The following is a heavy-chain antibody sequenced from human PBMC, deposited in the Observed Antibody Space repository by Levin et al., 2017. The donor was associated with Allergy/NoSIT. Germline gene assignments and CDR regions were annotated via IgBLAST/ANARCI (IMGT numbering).Heavy chain of an antibody. Sequence: PGGSLRLSCKGSGYSFTTYWIGWVRQMPGKGLEWMGIIYPGDSDTRYSPSFQGQVTISADKSISTAYLQWSSLKASDTAMYYCARRYCSGGTCYYDDYWGQGTLVTVSS. J-gene: IGHJ4*02. V-gene: IGHV5-51*01. D-gene: IGHD2-15*01. CDR3: ARRYCSGGTCYYDDY. CDR2: IYPGDSDT. CDR1: GYSFTTYW.